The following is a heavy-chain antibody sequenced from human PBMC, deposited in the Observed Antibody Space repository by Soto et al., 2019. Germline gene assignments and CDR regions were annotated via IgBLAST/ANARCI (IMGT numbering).Heavy chain of an antibody. CDR1: GGSISSSSYY. J-gene: IGHJ6*03. CDR2: IYYSGST. CDR3: ASRKPRHGPHSGYDLRGRGYYYYMDV. V-gene: IGHV4-39*07. D-gene: IGHD5-12*01. Sequence: SETLSLTCTVSGGSISSSSYYWGWLRQPPGKGLEWLGSIYYSGSTYYNPSLKSRVTISVDTSKNQFSLKLSSVTAADTAVYYCASRKPRHGPHSGYDLRGRGYYYYMDVWGKGTTVTVSS.